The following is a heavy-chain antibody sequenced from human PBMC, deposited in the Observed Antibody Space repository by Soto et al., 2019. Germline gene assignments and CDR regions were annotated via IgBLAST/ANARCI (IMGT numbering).Heavy chain of an antibody. Sequence: PGGSLRLSCSASGFTFSSYAMHWVRQAPGKGLEYVSAISSNGGSTYYADSVKGRFTISRDNSKNTLYLQMSSLRAEDTAVYYCVKDRIAAAGTGAVRGWFDPWGQGTLVTVSS. CDR3: VKDRIAAAGTGAVRGWFDP. V-gene: IGHV3-64D*06. J-gene: IGHJ5*02. CDR1: GFTFSSYA. D-gene: IGHD6-13*01. CDR2: ISSNGGST.